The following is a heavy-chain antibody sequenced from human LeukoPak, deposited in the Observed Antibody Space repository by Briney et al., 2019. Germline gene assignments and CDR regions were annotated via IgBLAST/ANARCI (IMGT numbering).Heavy chain of an antibody. J-gene: IGHJ4*02. Sequence: PGGSLRLSCAASGFTFSSYAMSWVRQAPGKGLEWVSAISGSGGSTYYADSVKGRFTISRDNSKNTLYLQMNSLRAEDTAVYYCAKGTVGATRLNYFDYWGQGTLVTVSS. V-gene: IGHV3-23*01. CDR3: AKGTVGATRLNYFDY. D-gene: IGHD1-26*01. CDR1: GFTFSSYA. CDR2: ISGSGGST.